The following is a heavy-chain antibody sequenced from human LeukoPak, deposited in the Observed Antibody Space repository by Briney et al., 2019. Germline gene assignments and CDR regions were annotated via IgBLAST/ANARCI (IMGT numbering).Heavy chain of an antibody. D-gene: IGHD3-10*02. Sequence: VGSLRLSCAASGFAFSNYVMNWGRQAPGKGLECVSGITGIGSTTYYEDSVKGRFTISRDNAKNSLYLQMNSLRAEDTAVYYCAELGITMIGGVWGKGTTVTISS. J-gene: IGHJ6*04. CDR2: ITGIGSTT. V-gene: IGHV3-23*01. CDR1: GFAFSNYV. CDR3: AELGITMIGGV.